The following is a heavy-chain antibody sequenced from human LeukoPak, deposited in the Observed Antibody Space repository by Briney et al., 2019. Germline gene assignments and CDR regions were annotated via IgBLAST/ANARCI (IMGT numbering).Heavy chain of an antibody. J-gene: IGHJ5*02. CDR3: AGSQGYCSSTSCYPIEYNWFDP. Sequence: KSSETLSLTCTVSGGSISSYHWSWIRQPPGKGLEWIGYIYYSGSTNYNPSLKSRVTISVDTSKNQFSLKLSSVTAADTAVYYCAGSQGYCSSTSCYPIEYNWFDPWGQGTLVTVSS. D-gene: IGHD2-2*01. V-gene: IGHV4-59*12. CDR2: IYYSGST. CDR1: GGSISSYH.